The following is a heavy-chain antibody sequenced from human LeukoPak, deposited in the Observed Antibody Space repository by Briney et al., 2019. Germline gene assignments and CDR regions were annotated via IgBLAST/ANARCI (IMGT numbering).Heavy chain of an antibody. J-gene: IGHJ4*02. CDR2: ISSSRSYI. CDR1: GFTFSSYS. CDR3: ARDGYYDSSNDFDY. V-gene: IGHV3-21*01. D-gene: IGHD3-22*01. Sequence: GGSLRLSCAASGFTFSSYSMNCVRQAPGKGLEWVSSISSSRSYIYYADSVKGRFTISRDNAKNSLYLQMNSLRAEDTAVYYCARDGYYDSSNDFDYWGQGTLVTVSS.